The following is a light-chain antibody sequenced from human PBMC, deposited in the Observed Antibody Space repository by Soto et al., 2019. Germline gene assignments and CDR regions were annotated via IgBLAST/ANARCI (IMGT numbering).Light chain of an antibody. Sequence: DIQMTQSPSTLSASVGDRVTITCRASQSISDSLAWYQQKSGKAPKLLIYKASSLESGVPSRFSGSGSGTEFTLTISSLQPDDFATYYCQQYNSYSTFGLGTKVEIK. CDR3: QQYNSYST. J-gene: IGKJ1*01. CDR1: QSISDS. CDR2: KAS. V-gene: IGKV1-5*03.